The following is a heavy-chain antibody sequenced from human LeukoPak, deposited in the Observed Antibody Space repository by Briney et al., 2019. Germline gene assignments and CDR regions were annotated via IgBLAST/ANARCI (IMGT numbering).Heavy chain of an antibody. D-gene: IGHD6-13*01. Sequence: GASVRVSCKASGYTLTSYYMHWVRQAPGQGLEWMAMINPSGGSTTYAQKFQARVTMTRDTSTSTVYMELSSLRSDDTAVYYCARATAAGRRLDYWGQGTLVTVSS. CDR2: INPSGGST. CDR3: ARATAAGRRLDY. V-gene: IGHV1-46*01. CDR1: GYTLTSYY. J-gene: IGHJ4*02.